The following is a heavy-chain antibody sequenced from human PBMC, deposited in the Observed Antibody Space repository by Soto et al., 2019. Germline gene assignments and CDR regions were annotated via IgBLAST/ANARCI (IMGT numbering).Heavy chain of an antibody. CDR1: GFTFSSYA. CDR3: ARGSNRYYYDSSGLAFFDY. V-gene: IGHV3-30-3*01. Sequence: GGSLRLSCAASGFTFSSYAMHWVRQAPGKGLEWVAVISYDGSNKYYADSVKGRFTISRDNSKNTLYLQMNSLRAEDTAVYYCARGSNRYYYDSSGLAFFDYWGQGTLVTVSS. J-gene: IGHJ4*02. D-gene: IGHD3-22*01. CDR2: ISYDGSNK.